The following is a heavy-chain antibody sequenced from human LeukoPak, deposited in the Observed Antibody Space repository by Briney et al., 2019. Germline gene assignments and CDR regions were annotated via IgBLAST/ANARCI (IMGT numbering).Heavy chain of an antibody. CDR3: AVSYGSGTYFDP. CDR2: IFYSGIT. Sequence: SETLSLTCTVSGGSISSSSHFWGWIRQPPGKGLEWIGSIFYSGITYYNPSLKSRVTIFVDTSKNQFSLKLSSVTAADTAVYYCAVSYGSGTYFDPWGQGTLVTVSS. CDR1: GGSISSSSHF. V-gene: IGHV4-39*01. J-gene: IGHJ5*02. D-gene: IGHD3-10*01.